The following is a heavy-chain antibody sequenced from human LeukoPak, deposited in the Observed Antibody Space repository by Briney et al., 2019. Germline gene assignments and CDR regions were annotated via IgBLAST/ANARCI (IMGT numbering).Heavy chain of an antibody. CDR1: GYTFTNYG. J-gene: IGHJ4*02. CDR3: ARTAGYDTVYYFDY. D-gene: IGHD3-22*01. V-gene: IGHV1-18*01. CDR2: ISAYNGNT. Sequence: ASVKVSFKASGYTFTNYGISWVRQAPGQGLEWMGWISAYNGNTNYAQKLQGRVTMTTDTSTSTAYMELRSLRSDDTAVYYCARTAGYDTVYYFDYWGQGTLVTVSS.